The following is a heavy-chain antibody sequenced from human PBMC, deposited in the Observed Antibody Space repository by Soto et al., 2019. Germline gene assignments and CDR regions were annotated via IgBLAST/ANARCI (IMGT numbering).Heavy chain of an antibody. V-gene: IGHV3-23*01. CDR3: AKGSDFWSGYYSYYYYYGMDV. D-gene: IGHD3-3*01. J-gene: IGHJ6*02. Sequence: EVQLLESGGGLVQPGGSLRLSCAASGFTFSSYAMSWVRQAPGKGLEWVSAISGSGGSTYYADSVKGRFTISRDNSKNTLYLQMNSLRAEDTAVYYCAKGSDFWSGYYSYYYYYGMDVWGQGTTVTVSS. CDR1: GFTFSSYA. CDR2: ISGSGGST.